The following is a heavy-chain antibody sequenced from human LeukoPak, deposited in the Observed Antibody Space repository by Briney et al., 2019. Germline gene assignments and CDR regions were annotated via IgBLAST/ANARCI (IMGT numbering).Heavy chain of an antibody. CDR1: GGSISSNY. J-gene: IGHJ3*02. D-gene: IGHD3-9*01. CDR3: ARVGYDILTGYYKLKAFDI. CDR2: IYYSGNT. Sequence: SETLSLTCTVSGGSISSNYWSWIRQPPGKGLEWIGYIYYSGNTDYSPSLKSRVTISVDTSKKQFSLKLRSVTAADTAVYYCARVGYDILTGYYKLKAFDIWGQGTMVTVSS. V-gene: IGHV4-59*01.